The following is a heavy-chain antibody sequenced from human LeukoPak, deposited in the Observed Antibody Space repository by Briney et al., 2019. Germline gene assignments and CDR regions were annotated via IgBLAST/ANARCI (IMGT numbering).Heavy chain of an antibody. Sequence: PGGSLRLSCAASGFTFSSYSMNWVRQAPGKGLEWVSYISSSGSTIYYADSVKGRFTISRDNAKNSLYLQMNSLRAEDTAVYYCARDDDYAWGSYPPVNLVYYGMDVWGQGTTVTVSS. J-gene: IGHJ6*02. CDR3: ARDDDYAWGSYPPVNLVYYGMDV. D-gene: IGHD3-16*01. V-gene: IGHV3-48*04. CDR1: GFTFSSYS. CDR2: ISSSGSTI.